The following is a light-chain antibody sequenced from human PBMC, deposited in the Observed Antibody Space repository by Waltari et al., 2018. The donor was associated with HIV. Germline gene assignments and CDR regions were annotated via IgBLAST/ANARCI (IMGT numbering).Light chain of an antibody. CDR2: GAS. CDR1: RSVGSR. V-gene: IGKV3-15*01. J-gene: IGKJ1*01. CDR3: QQYSTWPLT. Sequence: EVVMTQSPATLLESPGKTANLSCRASRSVGSRLAWYHQKPGRRPRLLIYGASSRASDAPPTFSGSGAGTDFSLSISSLRSDDVGIYYCQQYSTWPLTFGRGTTVEIK.